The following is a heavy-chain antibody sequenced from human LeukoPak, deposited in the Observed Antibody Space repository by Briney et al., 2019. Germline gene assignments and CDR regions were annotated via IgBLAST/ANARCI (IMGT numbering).Heavy chain of an antibody. CDR2: ISSSGSTI. Sequence: PGGSLRLSCAASGFTFSDYYMSWIRQAPGKGLEWVSYISSSGSTIYYADSVKGRFTISRDNAKNSLYLQMNSLRAEDTAVYYCARDYAFLSYDSSGYYAEDYWGQGTLVTVSS. CDR1: GFTFSDYY. V-gene: IGHV3-11*04. D-gene: IGHD3-22*01. J-gene: IGHJ4*02. CDR3: ARDYAFLSYDSSGYYAEDY.